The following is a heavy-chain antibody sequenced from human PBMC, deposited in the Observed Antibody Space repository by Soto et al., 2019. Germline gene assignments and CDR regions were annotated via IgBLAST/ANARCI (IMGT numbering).Heavy chain of an antibody. CDR1: GFTFSSCA. CDR3: ERDTRDLRFLEWSYYFDY. V-gene: IGHV3-30-3*01. CDR2: ISYDGSNK. Sequence: QVQLVESGGGVVQPGRSLRLSCAASGFTFSSCAMHWVRQAPGKGLEWVALISYDGSNKYYADSVKGRFTISRDNSKNTLDLQMNSLRAEDTAVYYCERDTRDLRFLEWSYYFDYWGQGTLVTVSS. D-gene: IGHD3-3*01. J-gene: IGHJ4*02.